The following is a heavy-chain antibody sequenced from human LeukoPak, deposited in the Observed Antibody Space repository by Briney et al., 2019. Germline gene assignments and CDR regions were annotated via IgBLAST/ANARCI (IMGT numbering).Heavy chain of an antibody. Sequence: PGGSLRLSCAASGFTLSSFAMSWVRHAPGKGLEWVSGITDSGSGTYYADSVKGRFTISRDNAKNSLYLQMNRLRAEDTAVYYCAREWGLDTAMVESAYMGVWGKGTTVTVCS. V-gene: IGHV3-23*01. CDR1: GFTLSSFA. J-gene: IGHJ6*03. D-gene: IGHD5-18*01. CDR2: ITDSGSGT. CDR3: AREWGLDTAMVESAYMGV.